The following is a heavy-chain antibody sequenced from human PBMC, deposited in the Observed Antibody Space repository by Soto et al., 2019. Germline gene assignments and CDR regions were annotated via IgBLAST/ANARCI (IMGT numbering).Heavy chain of an antibody. CDR1: GFTFSSYG. CDR2: ISYDGSNK. D-gene: IGHD5-12*01. J-gene: IGHJ4*02. CDR3: AKDRGYSGYDPYYFDY. V-gene: IGHV3-30*18. Sequence: QVQLVESGGGVVQPGRSLRLSCAASGFTFSSYGMHWVRQAPGTGLEWVAVISYDGSNKYYAESVKGRFTISRDNSKNTLDLQMNSLRAEDKAVYYCAKDRGYSGYDPYYFDYWGQGTLVTVSS.